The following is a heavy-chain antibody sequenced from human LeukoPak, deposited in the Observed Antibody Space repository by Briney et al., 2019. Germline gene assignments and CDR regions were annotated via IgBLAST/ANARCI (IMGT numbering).Heavy chain of an antibody. J-gene: IGHJ6*03. Sequence: GGSLRLSCAASGFTFDDYAMHWVRQAPGKGLEWVSLISWDGGSTYYADSVKGRFTISRDNSKNSLYLQMNSLRAEDTALYYCAKDATLAAAAYENYYYYYMDVWGKGTTVTVSS. D-gene: IGHD6-13*01. CDR1: GFTFDDYA. V-gene: IGHV3-43D*03. CDR3: AKDATLAAAAYENYYYYYMDV. CDR2: ISWDGGST.